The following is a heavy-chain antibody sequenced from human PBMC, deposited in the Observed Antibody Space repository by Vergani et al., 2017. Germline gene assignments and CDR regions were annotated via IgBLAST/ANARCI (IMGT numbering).Heavy chain of an antibody. CDR3: WRGSDNYN. CDR2: IKNTGNST. D-gene: IGHD5-24*01. V-gene: IGHV3-23*01. Sequence: EVQLLQSEGAVVQPGGSLRLSCVASGFTFSSHAMSWVRQGYGQGLEWVSSIKNTGNSTHYAYSVKGRFTISTDNSKNTLYLQMNSLSVEDTAVDYCWRGSDNYNWGQGTLVTVSS. CDR1: GFTFSSHA. J-gene: IGHJ4*02.